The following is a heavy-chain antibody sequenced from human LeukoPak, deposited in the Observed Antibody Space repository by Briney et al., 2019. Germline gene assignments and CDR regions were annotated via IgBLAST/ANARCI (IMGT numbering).Heavy chain of an antibody. D-gene: IGHD3-22*01. V-gene: IGHV3-33*01. CDR3: ARDPSYSGYYFDH. CDR2: IWYDGSNK. CDR1: GFTFSSYG. Sequence: GGSLRLSCAASGFTFSSYGMHWVRQAPGKGLEWVAVIWYDGSNKYYADSVKGRFTISRDNSKNTLYLQMNSLRAEDTAVYYCARDPSYSGYYFDHWGQGTLVTVSS. J-gene: IGHJ4*02.